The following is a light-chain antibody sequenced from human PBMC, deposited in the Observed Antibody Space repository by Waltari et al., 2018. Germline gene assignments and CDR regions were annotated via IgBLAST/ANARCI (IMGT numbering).Light chain of an antibody. CDR1: DLGSTN. V-gene: IGLV3-9*01. J-gene: IGLJ2*01. Sequence: SFEVNQPLSVSVALGQTARISCVANDLGSTNVHWLQQKPGQAPLLGIYRDRGRPSGIPERFSGSKSGTTATLTISGAQAGDEADYYCQVWGSGTVFGGGTKLTVL. CDR3: QVWGSGTV. CDR2: RDR.